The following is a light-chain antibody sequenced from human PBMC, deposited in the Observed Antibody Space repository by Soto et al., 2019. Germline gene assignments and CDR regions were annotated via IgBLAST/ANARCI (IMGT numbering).Light chain of an antibody. CDR2: ENN. CDR1: SSNIGNNY. V-gene: IGLV1-51*02. J-gene: IGLJ3*02. CDR3: GTWDSSLSAGGV. Sequence: QSVLTQPPSVSAAPGQKVTISCSGSSSNIGNNYVSWYQQLPGTAPKLLIYENNKRPSGIPDRFSGSKSGTSATLGITGLQTGDEADYYCGTWDSSLSAGGVFGGATKLTVL.